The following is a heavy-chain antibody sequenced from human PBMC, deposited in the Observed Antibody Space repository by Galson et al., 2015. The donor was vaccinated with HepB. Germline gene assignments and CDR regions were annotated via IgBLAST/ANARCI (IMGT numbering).Heavy chain of an antibody. CDR3: ARDLGYCSGGSCYDDVYYGMDV. CDR2: ISYDGSNK. CDR1: GFTFSSYA. Sequence: SLRLSCAASGFTFSSYAMHWVRQAPGKGLEWVAVISYDGSNKYYADSVKGRFTISRDNSKNTLYLQMNSPRAEDTAVYYCARDLGYCSGGSCYDDVYYGMDVWGQGTTVTVSS. D-gene: IGHD2-15*01. V-gene: IGHV3-30-3*01. J-gene: IGHJ6*02.